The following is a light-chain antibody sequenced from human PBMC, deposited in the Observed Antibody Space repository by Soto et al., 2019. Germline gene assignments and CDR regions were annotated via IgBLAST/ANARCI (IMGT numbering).Light chain of an antibody. CDR1: SGYSTYG. Sequence: QSVLTQSPSASASLGASVKLTCTLSSGYSTYGIAWHQQQPEKGPRFLMKLNSDGSHNKGDGIPDRFSGSSSGAERYLTISSLQFEDEADYYCQTWGTGIWVFGGGTKLTVL. CDR2: LNSDGSH. V-gene: IGLV4-69*01. J-gene: IGLJ3*02. CDR3: QTWGTGIWV.